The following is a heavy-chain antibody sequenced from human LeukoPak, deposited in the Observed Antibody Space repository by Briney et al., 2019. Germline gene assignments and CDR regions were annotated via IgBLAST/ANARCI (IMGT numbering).Heavy chain of an antibody. Sequence: SETLCLTCIVPGGSISTSYWNWIRKSPGKGLEWIGYIYYSGRTNYNLSPKSRVSLSIETSKNPLSLKLKSVSPPETPVYNSTRANQLVMIDYWGQRTPVTVSS. V-gene: IGHV4-59*01. CDR3: TRANQLVMIDY. D-gene: IGHD6-13*01. CDR1: GGSISTSY. CDR2: IYYSGRT. J-gene: IGHJ4*02.